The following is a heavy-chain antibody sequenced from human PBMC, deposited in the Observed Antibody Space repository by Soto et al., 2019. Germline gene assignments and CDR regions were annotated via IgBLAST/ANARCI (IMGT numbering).Heavy chain of an antibody. CDR2: INSDGSST. CDR3: ARPHIVVVPAASTPYYYYYYMDV. V-gene: IGHV3-74*01. J-gene: IGHJ6*03. CDR1: GFTFSSYW. Sequence: GESLKISCAASGFTFSSYWMHWVRQAPGKGLVWVSRINSDGSSTSYADSVKGRFTISRDNAKNTLYLQMNSLRAEDTAVYYCARPHIVVVPAASTPYYYYYYMDVWGKGTTVTVSS. D-gene: IGHD2-2*01.